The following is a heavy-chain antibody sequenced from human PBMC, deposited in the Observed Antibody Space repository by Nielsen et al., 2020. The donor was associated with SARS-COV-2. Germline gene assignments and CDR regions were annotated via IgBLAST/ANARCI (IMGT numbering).Heavy chain of an antibody. J-gene: IGHJ6*02. V-gene: IGHV3-7*01. CDR3: AAESDSSGYYYYYGMDV. Sequence: GGSLRLSCRASGFTFSNYWMTWVRQAPGKGLEWVANMKFDGSEEYYVDSVKGRFTISRDNARNTLYLQMNSLRVEDTAVYYCAAESDSSGYYYYYGMDVWGQGTTVTVSS. CDR1: GFTFSNYW. D-gene: IGHD3-22*01. CDR2: MKFDGSEE.